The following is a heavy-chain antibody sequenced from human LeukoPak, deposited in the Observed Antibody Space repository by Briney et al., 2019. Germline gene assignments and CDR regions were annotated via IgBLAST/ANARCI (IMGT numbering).Heavy chain of an antibody. CDR2: INPDSGGT. D-gene: IGHD1-1*01. J-gene: IGHJ4*02. CDR1: GYTFTGYY. Sequence: ASVKVSCKASGYTFTGYYMHWVRQAPGQGLEWMGWINPDSGGTKSAQKFHGRVTMTRDTSISTAYMELSRLRSDDTAVYYCARDLEGLEGCFDYWGQGTLVTVSP. CDR3: ARDLEGLEGCFDY. V-gene: IGHV1-2*02.